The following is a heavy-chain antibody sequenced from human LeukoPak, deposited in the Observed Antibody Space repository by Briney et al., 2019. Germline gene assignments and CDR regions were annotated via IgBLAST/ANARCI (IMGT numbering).Heavy chain of an antibody. V-gene: IGHV3-30*02. Sequence: GSLRLSFSASGFTFRSYGMHWVRQAPGKGLEWVAFIRYDGSNKYYADSVKGRFTISRDNSKNTLYLQMNSLRAEDTAVYYCAKALTSGWYKAFDYWGQGTLVTVSS. CDR2: IRYDGSNK. D-gene: IGHD6-19*01. J-gene: IGHJ4*02. CDR3: AKALTSGWYKAFDY. CDR1: GFTFRSYG.